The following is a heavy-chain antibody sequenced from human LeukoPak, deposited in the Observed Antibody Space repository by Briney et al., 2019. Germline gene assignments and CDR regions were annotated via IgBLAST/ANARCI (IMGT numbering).Heavy chain of an antibody. Sequence: GASVKVSCKASGGTFSSYAISWVRQAPGQGLEWMGGIIPIFGTANYAQKFQGRVTITADESTSTAYMELSSLRSEDTAVYYCARGPQRIIYDSSGYYYFHTGSPVYWGQGTLVTVSS. J-gene: IGHJ4*02. D-gene: IGHD3-22*01. CDR2: IIPIFGTA. V-gene: IGHV1-69*13. CDR1: GGTFSSYA. CDR3: ARGPQRIIYDSSGYYYFHTGSPVY.